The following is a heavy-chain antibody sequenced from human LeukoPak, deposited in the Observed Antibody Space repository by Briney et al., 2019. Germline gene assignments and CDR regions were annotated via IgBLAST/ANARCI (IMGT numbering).Heavy chain of an antibody. J-gene: IGHJ4*02. Sequence: SVKFSCKASGGTFSSYAISWVRQAPGQGLEWMGRIIPILGIANYARKFQGRVTITADKSTSTAYMELSSLRSEDTAVYYCASVDYGSGSYYYFDYWGQGTLVTVSS. CDR3: ASVDYGSGSYYYFDY. CDR2: IIPILGIA. CDR1: GGTFSSYA. V-gene: IGHV1-69*04. D-gene: IGHD3-10*01.